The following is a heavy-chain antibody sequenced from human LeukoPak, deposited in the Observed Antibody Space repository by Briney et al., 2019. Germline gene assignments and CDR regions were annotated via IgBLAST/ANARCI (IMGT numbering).Heavy chain of an antibody. V-gene: IGHV5-51*01. D-gene: IGHD3-10*01. CDR2: IYPSDSDT. CDR1: GYRFTSYW. J-gene: IGHJ3*02. Sequence: PGESLKISCKGSGYRFTSYWIGWVRQMPGKGLEWMGIIYPSDSDTRYSPSFQGQVSTSADKSISTAYLQWSSLKASDTAMYYCARTETYYGSGSYFDAFDIWGQGTMVTVSS. CDR3: ARTETYYGSGSYFDAFDI.